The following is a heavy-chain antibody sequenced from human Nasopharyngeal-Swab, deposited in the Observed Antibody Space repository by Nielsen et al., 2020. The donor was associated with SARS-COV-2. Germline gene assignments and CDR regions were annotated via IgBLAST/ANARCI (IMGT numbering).Heavy chain of an antibody. D-gene: IGHD5-24*01. CDR3: ARGDGYNYPVDY. Sequence: GESLKISCAASGFTFSSYAMHWVRQAPGKGLEWVAVISYDGSNKYYADSVKGRFTISRDNSKNTLYLQMNSLRAEDTAVYYCARGDGYNYPVDYWGQGTLVTVSS. CDR1: GFTFSSYA. V-gene: IGHV3-30-3*01. CDR2: ISYDGSNK. J-gene: IGHJ4*02.